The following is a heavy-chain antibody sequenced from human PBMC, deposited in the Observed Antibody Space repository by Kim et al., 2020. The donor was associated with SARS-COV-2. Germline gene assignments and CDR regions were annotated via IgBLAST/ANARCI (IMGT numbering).Heavy chain of an antibody. CDR1: GFTFSSYG. CDR3: ARDGAARAVWSYYVMAV. J-gene: IGHJ6*01. Sequence: GGSLRLSCAASGFTFSSYGMHWVRQAPGKGLEWFSFICYDGSTNYYADSVKGRFTISRDNSKNTLYLQMNSLRAEDTAVYYCARDGAARAVWSYYVMAV. V-gene: IGHV3-33*01. CDR2: ICYDGSTN. D-gene: IGHD6-6*01.